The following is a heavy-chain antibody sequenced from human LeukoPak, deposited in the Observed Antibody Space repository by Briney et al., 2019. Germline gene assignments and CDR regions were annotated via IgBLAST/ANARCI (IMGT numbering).Heavy chain of an antibody. Sequence: GGSLRLSCEASGFTFNSYAMSWVRQAPGKGLEWVSAMSGSGGSTYHADSVKGRVTISRDNSKNTLYLEMNSLRAGDTAVYYCAKGSSSGWYDSFDYWGQGTLVTVSS. CDR1: GFTFNSYA. V-gene: IGHV3-23*01. CDR3: AKGSSSGWYDSFDY. J-gene: IGHJ4*02. D-gene: IGHD6-19*01. CDR2: MSGSGGST.